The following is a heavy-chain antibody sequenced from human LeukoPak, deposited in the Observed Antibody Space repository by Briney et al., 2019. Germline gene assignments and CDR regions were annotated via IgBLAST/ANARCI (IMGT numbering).Heavy chain of an antibody. CDR2: ISSSSSYI. D-gene: IGHD3-10*01. Sequence: GGSLRLSCAASGFTFSSYSMNWVRQAPGKGLEWVSSISSSSSYIYYTDSVKGRFTISRDNAKNSLYLQMNSLRAEDTAVYYCARDPGDYYGSGSDWGQGTLVTVSS. V-gene: IGHV3-21*01. CDR1: GFTFSSYS. J-gene: IGHJ4*02. CDR3: ARDPGDYYGSGSD.